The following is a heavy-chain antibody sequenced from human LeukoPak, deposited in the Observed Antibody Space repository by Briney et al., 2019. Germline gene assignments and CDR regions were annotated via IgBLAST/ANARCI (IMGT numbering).Heavy chain of an antibody. CDR2: MNPNSGNT. CDR1: GYTFTGYY. J-gene: IGHJ6*02. D-gene: IGHD3-10*01. CDR3: AHPGSGSYCSGMDV. Sequence: GASVKVSCKASGYTFTGYYMHWVRQATGQGLEWMGWMNPNSGNTGYSQKFQGRVTMTRNTSISTAYMELSSLRSEDTAVYYCAHPGSGSYCSGMDVWGQGTTVTVSS. V-gene: IGHV1-8*02.